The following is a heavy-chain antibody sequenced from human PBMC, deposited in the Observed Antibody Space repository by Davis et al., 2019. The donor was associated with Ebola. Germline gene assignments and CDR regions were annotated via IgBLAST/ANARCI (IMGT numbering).Heavy chain of an antibody. D-gene: IGHD1-7*01. CDR1: GFTVSSNY. CDR2: IYNDATT. Sequence: GGSLRLSCAASGFTVSSNYMSWVRQAPGKGLEWVSVIYNDATTYYADSVKGRFTISRDNSKNTLYLQMNSLRAEDTAVYFCARQNWNYDYWGQGTLVTVSS. CDR3: ARQNWNYDY. J-gene: IGHJ4*02. V-gene: IGHV3-53*01.